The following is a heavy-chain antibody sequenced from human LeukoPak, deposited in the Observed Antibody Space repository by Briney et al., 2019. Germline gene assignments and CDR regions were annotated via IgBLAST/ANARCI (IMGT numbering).Heavy chain of an antibody. J-gene: IGHJ3*02. Sequence: ASVKVSCKASGYTFTNFYLHWVRQATGQGLEWMGIINPTTGSTTYAQKLQGRVTMTRDMSTSTVYMELSSLRSEDTAVYFCARDLNPQSIGMRAFDIWGQGTMVTASS. CDR2: INPTTGST. CDR1: GYTFTNFY. CDR3: ARDLNPQSIGMRAFDI. V-gene: IGHV1-46*01. D-gene: IGHD1-14*01.